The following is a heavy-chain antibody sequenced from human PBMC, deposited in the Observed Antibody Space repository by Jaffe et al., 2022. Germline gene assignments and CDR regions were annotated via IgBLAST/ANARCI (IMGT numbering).Heavy chain of an antibody. J-gene: IGHJ3*02. CDR1: GFSLSTSGVG. V-gene: IGHV2-5*02. Sequence: QITLKESGPTLVKPTQTLTLTCTFSGFSLSTSGVGVGWIRQPPGKALEWLALIYWDDDKRYSPSLKSRLTITKDTSKNQVVLTMTNMDPVDTATYYCAHPDITMVRGVIGVAFDIWGQGTMVTVSS. CDR2: IYWDDDK. D-gene: IGHD3-10*01. CDR3: AHPDITMVRGVIGVAFDI.